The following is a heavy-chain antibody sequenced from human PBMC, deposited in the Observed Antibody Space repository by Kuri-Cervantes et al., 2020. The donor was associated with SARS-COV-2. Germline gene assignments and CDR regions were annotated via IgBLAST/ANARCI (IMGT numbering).Heavy chain of an antibody. D-gene: IGHD1-1*01. CDR1: GFTFSSYD. V-gene: IGHV3-13*01. CDR2: IGTAGDT. J-gene: IGHJ4*02. CDR3: VRDGEHWNFDY. Sequence: GESLKISCAASGFTFSSYDMHWVRQATGKGLEWVSAIGTAGDTYYPGSVKGRFTISRENAKNSLYLQMNSLRAGDTAVYYCVRDGEHWNFDYWGQGTLVTVSS.